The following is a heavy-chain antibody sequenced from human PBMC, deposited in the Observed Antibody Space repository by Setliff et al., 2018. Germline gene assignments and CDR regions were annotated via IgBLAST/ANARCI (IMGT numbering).Heavy chain of an antibody. D-gene: IGHD5-12*01. CDR2: ISTYNGKT. V-gene: IGHV1-18*01. J-gene: IGHJ4*02. Sequence: ASVQVSCKASGYIFTSYGFSWVRQAPGQGLEWMGWISTYNGKTNYAQKFQGRVTMTTDTSTSTAYLELASLRDDDTAVYYCVRGPGPSVVVAIPFDHWGQGSLVTVSS. CDR3: VRGPGPSVVVAIPFDH. CDR1: GYIFTSYG.